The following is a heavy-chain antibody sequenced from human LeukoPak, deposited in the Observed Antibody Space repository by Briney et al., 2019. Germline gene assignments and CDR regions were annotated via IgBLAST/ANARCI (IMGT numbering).Heavy chain of an antibody. V-gene: IGHV1-46*01. D-gene: IGHD3-9*01. CDR1: GYTFSSYY. Sequence: ASVKVSCKASGYTFSSYYMHWVRQAPGQGLEWMGVINPSGGSTSYAQKFQGRVTMTRDTSTSTVYMELRSLRSEDTAVYYCARCGEPSYDILTGYSRFDYWGQGTLVTVSS. J-gene: IGHJ4*02. CDR2: INPSGGST. CDR3: ARCGEPSYDILTGYSRFDY.